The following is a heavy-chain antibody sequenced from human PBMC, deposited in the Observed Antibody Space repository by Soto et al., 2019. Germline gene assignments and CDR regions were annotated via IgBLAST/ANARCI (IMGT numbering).Heavy chain of an antibody. V-gene: IGHV3-74*03. CDR3: VRDGTSTMPYDY. J-gene: IGHJ4*02. D-gene: IGHD1-1*01. Sequence: EVQLVESGGGLVQPGGSLRLSCAASGFSLSDHWMHWVRQAPGKGLVWVSRLETDGSTTAYADSVRGRFSISRDNAKNTLYLPMNSLRAEDTAVYYCVRDGTSTMPYDYWGQGTLVTVSS. CDR1: GFSLSDHW. CDR2: LETDGSTT.